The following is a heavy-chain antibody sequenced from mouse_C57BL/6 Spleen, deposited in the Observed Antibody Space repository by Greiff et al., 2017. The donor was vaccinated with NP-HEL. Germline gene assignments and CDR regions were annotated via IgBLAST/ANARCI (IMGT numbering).Heavy chain of an antibody. Sequence: VQLQQSVAELVRPGASVKLSCTASGFNIKNTYMHWVKQRPEQGLEWIGRIDPANGNTKYAPKFQGKATITADQSSNTAYLQLSSLTSEDTAIYYCASQLRLDYYAMDYWGQGTSVTVSS. CDR1: GFNIKNTY. D-gene: IGHD3-2*02. CDR2: IDPANGNT. V-gene: IGHV14-3*01. J-gene: IGHJ4*01. CDR3: ASQLRLDYYAMDY.